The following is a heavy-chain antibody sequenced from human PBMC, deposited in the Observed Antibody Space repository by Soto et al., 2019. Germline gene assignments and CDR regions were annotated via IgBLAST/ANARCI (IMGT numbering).Heavy chain of an antibody. CDR3: AKDRASMYSSGWTEFDY. CDR1: GFTFDDYA. D-gene: IGHD6-19*01. J-gene: IGHJ4*02. Sequence: EVQLVESGGGLVQPGRSLRLSCAASGFTFDDYAMHWVRQAPGKGLEWVSGISWNSGSIGYADSVKGRFTISRDNAKTSLYLQMNSLRAEDTALYYCAKDRASMYSSGWTEFDYWGQGTLVTVSS. CDR2: ISWNSGSI. V-gene: IGHV3-9*01.